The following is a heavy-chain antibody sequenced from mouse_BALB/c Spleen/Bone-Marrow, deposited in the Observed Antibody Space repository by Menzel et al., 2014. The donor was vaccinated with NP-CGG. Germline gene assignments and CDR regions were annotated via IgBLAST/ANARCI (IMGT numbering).Heavy chain of an antibody. CDR3: ARHHRYAYYFDY. V-gene: IGHV1S130*01. CDR1: GYTFASSW. D-gene: IGHD2-14*01. J-gene: IGHJ2*01. CDR2: IHPNSANT. Sequence: QVQLKESGSVLVRPGASVKLSCKTSGYTFASSWMDWAKQRPGQGLEWIGEIHPNSANTNYNEKFKGKATLTVDTSSSAAYVDLSSLTSEDSAVYYCARHHRYAYYFDYWGQGTTLTVSS.